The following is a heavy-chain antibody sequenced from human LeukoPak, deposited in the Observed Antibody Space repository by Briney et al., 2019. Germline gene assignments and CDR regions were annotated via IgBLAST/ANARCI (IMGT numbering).Heavy chain of an antibody. CDR3: ARDGTYSSGWSDWFDP. D-gene: IGHD6-19*01. CDR1: GYTFTSYG. V-gene: IGHV1-18*01. CDR2: ISAYNGNT. Sequence: ASVKVSCKASGYTFTSYGISWVRQAPGQGLEWMGWISAYNGNTNYAQKLQGRVTTTTDTSTSTAYMELRSLRSDVTAVYYCARDGTYSSGWSDWFDPWGQGALVTVSS. J-gene: IGHJ5*02.